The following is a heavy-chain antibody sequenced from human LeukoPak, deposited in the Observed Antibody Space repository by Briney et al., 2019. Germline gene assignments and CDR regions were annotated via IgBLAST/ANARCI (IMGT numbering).Heavy chain of an antibody. V-gene: IGHV4-59*08. CDR3: ARLRYSGWSLGYFDY. J-gene: IGHJ4*02. CDR2: IFYSGST. D-gene: IGHD6-19*01. CDR1: GGSISSYY. Sequence: SETLSLTCTVSGGSISSYYWSWIRQPPGKGLEWIGYIFYSGSTNYNPSLKSRVTISIDTSKNQFSLKLSSVTAADTAVYYCARLRYSGWSLGYFDYWGQGTLVTVSS.